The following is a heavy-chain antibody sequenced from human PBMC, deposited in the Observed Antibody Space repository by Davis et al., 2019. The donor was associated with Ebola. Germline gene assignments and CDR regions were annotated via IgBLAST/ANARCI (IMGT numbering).Heavy chain of an antibody. V-gene: IGHV4-59*01. CDR2: IYYSGST. CDR1: GGSFSGYY. D-gene: IGHD4-17*01. J-gene: IGHJ6*02. Sequence: SETLSLTCAVYGGSFSGYYWSWIRQPPGKGLEWIGYIYYSGSTNYNPSLKSRVTISVDTSKNQFSLKLSSVTAADTAVYYCARAMTTVTRNSGYYYYYGMDVWGQGTTVTVSS. CDR3: ARAMTTVTRNSGYYYYYGMDV.